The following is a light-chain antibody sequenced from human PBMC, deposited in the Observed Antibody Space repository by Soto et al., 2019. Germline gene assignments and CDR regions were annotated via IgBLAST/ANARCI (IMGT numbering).Light chain of an antibody. CDR3: SSYASSNTVV. V-gene: IGLV2-14*01. CDR1: SNDVGGYNY. Sequence: QSALTQPASVSGSPGQSITISCTGTSNDVGGYNYVSWYQQHPGKAPKLMIFDVSNRPSGVSNRFSGSKSANTASLTISGLQAEDEADYYCSSYASSNTVVFGGGTKLTVL. J-gene: IGLJ2*01. CDR2: DVS.